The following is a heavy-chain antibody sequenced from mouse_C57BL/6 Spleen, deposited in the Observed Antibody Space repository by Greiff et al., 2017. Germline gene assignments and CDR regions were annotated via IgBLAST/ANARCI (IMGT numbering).Heavy chain of an antibody. V-gene: IGHV5-9-1*02. CDR2: ISSGGDYI. Sequence: EVKLMESGEGLVKPGGSLKLSCAASGFTFSSYAMSWVRQTPEKRLEWVAYISSGGDYIYYADTVKGRFTISRDNARNTLYLQMSSLKSEDTSMYYCTRDLTGTGFDYWGQGTTLTVSS. J-gene: IGHJ2*01. CDR1: GFTFSSYA. CDR3: TRDLTGTGFDY. D-gene: IGHD4-1*01.